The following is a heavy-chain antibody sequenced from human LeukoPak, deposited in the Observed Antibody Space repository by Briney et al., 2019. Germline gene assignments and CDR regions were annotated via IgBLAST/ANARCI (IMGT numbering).Heavy chain of an antibody. CDR2: INPSGGST. CDR1: GYTFTSFN. V-gene: IGHV1-46*01. D-gene: IGHD5-18*01. CDR3: ARDGYSYGFDY. Sequence: GASVKISCKTSGYTFTSFNLHWVRQAPGQGLEWMGIINPSGGSTSYAQKFQGRVTMTRDMSTSTVYMELSSLRSEDTAVYYCARDGYSYGFDYWGQGTLVTVSS. J-gene: IGHJ4*02.